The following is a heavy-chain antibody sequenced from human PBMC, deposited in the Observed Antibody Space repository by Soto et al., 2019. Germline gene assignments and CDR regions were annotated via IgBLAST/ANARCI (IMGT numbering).Heavy chain of an antibody. CDR3: AGDRSYDFFTGYHRAFDI. J-gene: IGHJ3*02. CDR2: IFYSAST. D-gene: IGHD3-9*01. V-gene: IGHV4-30-4*01. CDR1: GGSISSGDYY. Sequence: QVQLQESGPGLVKPSQTLSLTCTVSGGSISSGDYYWSWIRQPPGKGLEWIGYIFYSASTYFNPSLKSRVTISLDTSKNQFSLNLSSVTAADTAVYYCAGDRSYDFFTGYHRAFDIWGQGTKVTVSS.